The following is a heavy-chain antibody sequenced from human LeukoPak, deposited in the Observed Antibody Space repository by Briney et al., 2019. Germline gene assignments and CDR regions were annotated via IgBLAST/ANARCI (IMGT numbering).Heavy chain of an antibody. CDR3: AKWGPPYGSDQPRYYYYYYYVDV. CDR2: ISGSGGST. V-gene: IGHV3-23*01. D-gene: IGHD3-10*01. J-gene: IGHJ6*03. CDR1: GFTFSSYD. Sequence: PGGSLRLSCAASGFTFSSYDMSWVRQAPGKGLEWVSAISGSGGSTYYADSVKGRFTISRDNSKNTLYLQMNSLRAEDTAVYYCAKWGPPYGSDQPRYYYYYYYVDVWGKGTTVTISS.